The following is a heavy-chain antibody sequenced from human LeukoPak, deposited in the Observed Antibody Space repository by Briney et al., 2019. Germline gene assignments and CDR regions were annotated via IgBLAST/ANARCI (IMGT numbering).Heavy chain of an antibody. CDR3: ARDPVAYYYDSSGYLAGDYFDY. V-gene: IGHV3-23*01. D-gene: IGHD3-22*01. Sequence: PGGSLRLSCAASGFTFSNYAMSWVRQAPGKGLEWVSAISGSASSTYHADSVKGRFTISRDNAKNSLYLQMNSLRAEDTAVYYCARDPVAYYYDSSGYLAGDYFDYWGQGTLVTVSS. CDR1: GFTFSNYA. CDR2: ISGSASST. J-gene: IGHJ4*02.